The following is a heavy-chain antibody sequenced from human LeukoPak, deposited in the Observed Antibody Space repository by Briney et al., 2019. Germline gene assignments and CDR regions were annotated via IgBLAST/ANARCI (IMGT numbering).Heavy chain of an antibody. D-gene: IGHD6-13*01. CDR1: GGSFSGYY. CDR2: INHSGST. V-gene: IGHV4-34*01. Sequence: PSETLSLTCAVYGGSFSGYYWSWIRQPPGKGLEWIGEINHSGSTNYNPSLKSRVTISVDTSKNQFSLKLSSVTAADTAVYYCARGAGKAIAAAPYPFDYWGQGTLVTVSS. J-gene: IGHJ4*02. CDR3: ARGAGKAIAAAPYPFDY.